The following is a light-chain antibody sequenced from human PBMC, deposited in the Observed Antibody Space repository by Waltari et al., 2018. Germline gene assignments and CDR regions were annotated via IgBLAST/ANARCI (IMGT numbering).Light chain of an antibody. V-gene: IGKV1-39*01. CDR1: QSISSY. CDR3: QQSYSTPTT. J-gene: IGKJ1*01. Sequence: DIQTTQSPSSLSASVGDRVTITCRASQSISSYLNWYQQKPGKAPKLLIYAASSLQSWVPSRFSGSGSGTDFTLTISSLQPEDFATYYCQQSYSTPTTFGQGTKVEIK. CDR2: AAS.